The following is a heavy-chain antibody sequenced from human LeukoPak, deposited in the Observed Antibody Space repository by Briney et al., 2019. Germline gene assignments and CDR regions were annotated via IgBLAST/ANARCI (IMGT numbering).Heavy chain of an antibody. D-gene: IGHD1-1*01. CDR2: IIGSGGST. Sequence: RGLLRLSCAVSGFSFRSYAMSRSRQAPGKGMEWVSAIIGSGGSTYYADSVKGRFTISRDNSKNTLYLQINSLGAEDTAVYYCAKTELERSPRTDFDYWGQGTLVTVSS. J-gene: IGHJ4*02. V-gene: IGHV3-23*01. CDR3: AKTELERSPRTDFDY. CDR1: GFSFRSYA.